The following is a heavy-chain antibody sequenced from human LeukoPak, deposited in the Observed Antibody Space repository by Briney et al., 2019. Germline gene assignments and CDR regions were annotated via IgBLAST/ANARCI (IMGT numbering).Heavy chain of an antibody. CDR3: ARDLGSGWYIYFDY. D-gene: IGHD6-19*01. CDR1: GGSISSYY. CDR2: IYTSGST. J-gene: IGHJ4*02. V-gene: IGHV4-4*07. Sequence: SETLSLTCTVSGGSISSYYWSWIRQPAGKGLEWIGRIYTSGSTNYNPSLKSRVTMSVDTSKNQFSLKLSSATAADTAVYCCARDLGSGWYIYFDYWGQGTLVTVSS.